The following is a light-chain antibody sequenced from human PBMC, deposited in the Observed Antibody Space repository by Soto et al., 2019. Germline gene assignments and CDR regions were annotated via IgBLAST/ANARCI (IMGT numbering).Light chain of an antibody. J-gene: IGKJ1*01. Sequence: EIVLTQSPATLSLTQGGRATLSCRASEDVDIYLAWYQQQPGQAPRLLIYDTSQRATGTPATFTGTGSGTDFTLTISSLEPEYFAVYYCQQRCSWPPCTFGQGTKVAIK. CDR3: QQRCSWPPCT. CDR1: EDVDIY. CDR2: DTS. V-gene: IGKV3-11*01.